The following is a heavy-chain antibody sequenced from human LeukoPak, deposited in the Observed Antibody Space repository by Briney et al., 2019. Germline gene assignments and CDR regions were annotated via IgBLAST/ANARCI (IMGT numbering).Heavy chain of an antibody. V-gene: IGHV3-53*01. CDR1: GFTVSSNY. D-gene: IGHD6-19*01. J-gene: IGHJ3*02. CDR2: TYSGGRT. Sequence: GGSLRLSCAASGFTVSSNYMSWVRQAPGKGLEWVSVTYSGGRTYYADSVKGRFTISRDNAKKSVHLQMNSLRAEDTAVYYCARGASVVAGSDNAFDIWGQGTMVTVSS. CDR3: ARGASVVAGSDNAFDI.